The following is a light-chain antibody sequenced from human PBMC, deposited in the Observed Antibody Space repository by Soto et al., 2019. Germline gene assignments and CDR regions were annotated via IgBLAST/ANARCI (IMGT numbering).Light chain of an antibody. V-gene: IGLV1-47*01. CDR2: KSD. CDR1: SSNIGSKY. J-gene: IGLJ3*02. CDR3: ATWDDSLSAWV. Sequence: QSVLTQTPSASGTPGQRVTISCSGSSSNIGSKYVYWYQQLPGTAPKLLIHKSDQRPSGVPDRFSGSKSGTSASLAISGLRSEDEADYHCATWDDSLSAWVFGGGTKVTVL.